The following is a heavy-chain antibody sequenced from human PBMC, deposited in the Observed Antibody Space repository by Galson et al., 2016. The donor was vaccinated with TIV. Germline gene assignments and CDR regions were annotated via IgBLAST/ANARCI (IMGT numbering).Heavy chain of an antibody. D-gene: IGHD5-24*01. V-gene: IGHV3-23*01. J-gene: IGHJ4*02. Sequence: SLRLSCAASGFDFNALAMSWARQVPGKGLQWVASISGSGGQTHYGDSVRGRFIISRDDSKNTVYLRMNNVRVDDTAVYYCAKSLFHTIDFGGLTVIFDHWGQGALVTVSS. CDR3: AKSLFHTIDFGGLTVIFDH. CDR1: GFDFNALA. CDR2: ISGSGGQT.